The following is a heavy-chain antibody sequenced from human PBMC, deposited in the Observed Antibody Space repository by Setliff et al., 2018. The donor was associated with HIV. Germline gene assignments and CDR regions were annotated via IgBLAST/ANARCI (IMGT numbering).Heavy chain of an antibody. CDR1: GFTFSNAW. CDR2: IRYDGIHQ. J-gene: IGHJ1*01. Sequence: GGSLRLSCAASGFTFSNAWMSWVRQAPGKGLEWVAFIRYDGIHQYYVDSVKGRFTISRDNSKNTLFLQVSSLRGEDTAVYFCASSATTKFFQHWGQGTLVTVSS. V-gene: IGHV3-30*02. CDR3: ASSATTKFFQH. D-gene: IGHD1-1*01.